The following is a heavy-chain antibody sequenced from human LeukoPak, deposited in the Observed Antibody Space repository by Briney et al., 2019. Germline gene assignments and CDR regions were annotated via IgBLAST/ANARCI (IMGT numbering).Heavy chain of an antibody. J-gene: IGHJ5*02. CDR1: GFTFSSYS. CDR2: ISSSGSTI. CDR3: ARDSDDSSGYYLNNWFDP. Sequence: GGSLRLSCAASGFTFSSYSMNWVRQAPGKGLEWVSYISSSGSTIYYADSVKGRFTISRDNAKNSLYLQMNSLRAEDTAVYYCARDSDDSSGYYLNNWFDPWGQGTLVTVSS. V-gene: IGHV3-48*04. D-gene: IGHD3-22*01.